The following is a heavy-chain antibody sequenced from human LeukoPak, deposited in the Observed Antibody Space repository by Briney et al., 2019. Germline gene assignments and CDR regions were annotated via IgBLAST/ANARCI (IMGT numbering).Heavy chain of an antibody. V-gene: IGHV4-31*03. CDR1: GGSISSGGYY. CDR3: AREVLTYYYMDV. D-gene: IGHD3-16*01. CDR2: IYYSGST. J-gene: IGHJ6*03. Sequence: SETLSLTCTVSGGSISSGGYYWSWIRQHPGKGLEWIGYIYYSGSTYYNPSLKSRVTISVDTSKNQFSLKLSSVTAADTAVYYCAREVLTYYYMDVWGKGTTVTVSS.